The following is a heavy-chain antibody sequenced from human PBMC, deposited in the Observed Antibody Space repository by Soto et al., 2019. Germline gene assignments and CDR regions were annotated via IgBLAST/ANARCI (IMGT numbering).Heavy chain of an antibody. V-gene: IGHV1-69*13. CDR1: GGTFSSYA. CDR2: IIPIFGTA. Sequence: SVKVSCKASGGTFSSYAISWVRQAPGQGLEWMGGIIPIFGTASYAQKFQGRVTITADESTSTAYMELSSLRSEDTAVYYCARRYCSSTSCYDYYYGMDVWGQGTTVTVSS. CDR3: ARRYCSSTSCYDYYYGMDV. D-gene: IGHD2-2*01. J-gene: IGHJ6*02.